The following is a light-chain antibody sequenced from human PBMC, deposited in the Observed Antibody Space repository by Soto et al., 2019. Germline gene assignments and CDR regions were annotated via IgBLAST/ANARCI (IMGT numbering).Light chain of an antibody. CDR2: AAS. V-gene: IGKV1-27*01. Sequence: DIQITQSPTSLSASVGDRVTITCRASQGIRNYVAWYQQIPGKAPKLLIYAASTLQSGVPSRFSGSGSGTDFTLTINGLQPEDGATYSCQKYSSVPVFGPGTKVEIK. CDR1: QGIRNY. CDR3: QKYSSVPV. J-gene: IGKJ3*01.